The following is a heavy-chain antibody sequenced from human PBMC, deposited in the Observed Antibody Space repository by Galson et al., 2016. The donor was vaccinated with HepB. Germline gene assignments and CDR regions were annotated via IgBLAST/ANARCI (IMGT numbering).Heavy chain of an antibody. D-gene: IGHD3-9*01. Sequence: SVKVSCKASGFTFTSSAVQWVRQARGQRLAWIGWIVVGSGNTNYEQKFQERVTITREMSKSTAYMELSSLRSEDKGVDYCAAVGYFDPYAFDIWGQGTMVTVSS. J-gene: IGHJ3*02. CDR1: GFTFTSSA. V-gene: IGHV1-58*01. CDR3: AAVGYFDPYAFDI. CDR2: IVVGSGNT.